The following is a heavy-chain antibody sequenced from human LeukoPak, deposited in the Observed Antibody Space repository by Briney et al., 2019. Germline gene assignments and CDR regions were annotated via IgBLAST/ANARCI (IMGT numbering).Heavy chain of an antibody. CDR1: GGTFSSYA. J-gene: IGHJ6*02. CDR2: IIPIFGTA. Sequence: PWASVNVSCKASGGTFSSYAISWVRQAPGQGLEWMGGIIPIFGTANYAQKFQGRVTITADESTSTAYMELSSLRSEDTAVYYCARGIFGVVHHQPMDVWGQGTTVTVSS. CDR3: ARGIFGVVHHQPMDV. V-gene: IGHV1-69*01. D-gene: IGHD3-3*01.